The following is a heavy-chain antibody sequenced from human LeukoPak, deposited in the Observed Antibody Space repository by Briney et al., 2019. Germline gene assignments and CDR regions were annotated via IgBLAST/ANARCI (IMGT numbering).Heavy chain of an antibody. Sequence: GGSLRLSCAASGFTFSSYSMNWVRQASGKGLEWVSSISSSSSYIYYADSVKGRFTISRDNAKNSLYLQMNSLRAEDTAVYYCARVEYYGSGSYYGTGKYWGQGTLVTVSS. D-gene: IGHD3-10*01. V-gene: IGHV3-21*01. CDR1: GFTFSSYS. CDR3: ARVEYYGSGSYYGTGKY. CDR2: ISSSSSYI. J-gene: IGHJ4*02.